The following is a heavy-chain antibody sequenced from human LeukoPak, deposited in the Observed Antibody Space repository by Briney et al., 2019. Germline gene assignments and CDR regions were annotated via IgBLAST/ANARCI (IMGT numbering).Heavy chain of an antibody. D-gene: IGHD2-2*01. CDR2: ISYDGSNK. Sequence: GGSLRLSCAASGFTFSYYGMHWVRQAPGKGLEWVAVISYDGSNKYYADSVKGRFTISRDNSKNTLYLQVNSLRAEDTAIYYCVRPDIVTVPLGCWGQGTLVTVSS. CDR3: VRPDIVTVPLGC. CDR1: GFTFSYYG. J-gene: IGHJ4*02. V-gene: IGHV3-30*03.